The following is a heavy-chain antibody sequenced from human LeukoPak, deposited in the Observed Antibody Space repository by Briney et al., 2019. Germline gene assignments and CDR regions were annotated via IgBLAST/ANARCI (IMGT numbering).Heavy chain of an antibody. V-gene: IGHV4-39*01. D-gene: IGHD3-22*01. CDR3: ARGPYSYDSSGAFDI. Sequence: PETLSLTCTVSGGSISSSSYYWGWIRQPPGKGLEWIGSIYYSGSTYYNPSLKSRVTVSVDTSKNQFSLKLSSVTAADTAVYFCARGPYSYDSSGAFDIWGQGTMVTVSS. CDR2: IYYSGST. J-gene: IGHJ3*02. CDR1: GGSISSSSYY.